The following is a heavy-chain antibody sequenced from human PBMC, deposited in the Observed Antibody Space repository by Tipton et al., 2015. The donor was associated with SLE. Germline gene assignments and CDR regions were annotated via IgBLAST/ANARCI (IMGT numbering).Heavy chain of an antibody. V-gene: IGHV4-39*07. CDR1: GGSISSSSYY. CDR2: IYYSGST. CDR3: ARFSRRGYYFDF. J-gene: IGHJ4*02. D-gene: IGHD3-10*01. Sequence: GLVKPSETLSLTCTVSGGSISSSSYYWGWIRQPPGKGLEWIGSIYYSGSTYYNPSLNSRVTLSVDTSNNQFSLKLNSVTAADTAVYYCARFSRRGYYFDFWGQGTLVTVSS.